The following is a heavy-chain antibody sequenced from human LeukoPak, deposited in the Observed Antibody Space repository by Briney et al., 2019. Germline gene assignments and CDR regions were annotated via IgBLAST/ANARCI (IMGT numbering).Heavy chain of an antibody. CDR2: IIPILGIA. Sequence: GASVKVSCKASGYTFTSYDINWVRQAPGQGLEWMGRIIPILGIANYAQKFQGRVTITADKSTSTAYMELSSLRSEDTAVYYCARCRSSTSCYFLDYWGQGTLVTASS. CDR3: ARCRSSTSCYFLDY. D-gene: IGHD2-2*01. V-gene: IGHV1-69*04. CDR1: GYTFTSYD. J-gene: IGHJ4*02.